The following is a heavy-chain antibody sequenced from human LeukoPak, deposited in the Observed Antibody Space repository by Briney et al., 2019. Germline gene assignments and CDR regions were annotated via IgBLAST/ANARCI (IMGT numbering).Heavy chain of an antibody. Sequence: SETLSLTCAVYGGSFSGYYWSWIRQPPGKGLEWIGEINHSGSTNYNPSLKSRVTISVDTSKNQFSLKLSSVTAADTAVYYCARVINSSSRYYFDYWGQGTLVTVSS. J-gene: IGHJ4*02. CDR1: GGSFSGYY. D-gene: IGHD6-13*01. V-gene: IGHV4-34*01. CDR2: INHSGST. CDR3: ARVINSSSRYYFDY.